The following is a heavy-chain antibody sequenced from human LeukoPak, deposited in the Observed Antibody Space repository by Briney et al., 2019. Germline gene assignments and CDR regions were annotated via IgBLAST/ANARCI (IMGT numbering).Heavy chain of an antibody. Sequence: SETLSLTCTVSGGTISNYYWSWIRQPARKGLEWIGRIYTSGSTNYNPSLKSRVTMSVDTSKNQFSLKMTSVTAADTAVSFCARDRPLYDYGGKPLFDYWGQGTLVTVSS. D-gene: IGHD4-23*01. CDR2: IYTSGST. CDR3: ARDRPLYDYGGKPLFDY. CDR1: GGTISNYY. J-gene: IGHJ4*02. V-gene: IGHV4-4*07.